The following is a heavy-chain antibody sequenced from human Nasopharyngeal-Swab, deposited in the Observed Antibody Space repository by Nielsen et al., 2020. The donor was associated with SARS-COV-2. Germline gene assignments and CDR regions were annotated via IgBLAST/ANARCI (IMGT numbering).Heavy chain of an antibody. CDR2: ISYDGSIQ. CDR1: GFTFSSFG. CDR3: ARGAVAGPNAFDI. D-gene: IGHD6-19*01. Sequence: GGSLRLSCAASGFTFSSFGMHWVRQATGKGLEWVAFISYDGSIQYYADSVKDRFTISRDNSKNTLYLQMNSLRPEDTAVYYCARGAVAGPNAFDIWGQGTMVIVSS. V-gene: IGHV3-30*03. J-gene: IGHJ3*02.